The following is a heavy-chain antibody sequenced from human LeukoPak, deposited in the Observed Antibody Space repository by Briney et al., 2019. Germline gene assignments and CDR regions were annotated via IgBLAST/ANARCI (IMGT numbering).Heavy chain of an antibody. CDR1: GFTFSAYV. J-gene: IGHJ4*01. CDR2: ILNDGNEK. D-gene: IGHD2-8*02. CDR3: VRDGGYTGGWTYGAGDY. V-gene: IGHV3-30*04. Sequence: PVRSLRLSCEASGFTFSAYVMHWVRQAPGKGLECVAGILNDGNEKYYADSVKGRFSISRDNSKNTLYLQMSSLRTEDTAVYYCVRDGGYTGGWTYGAGDYWGQGTLVTVSS.